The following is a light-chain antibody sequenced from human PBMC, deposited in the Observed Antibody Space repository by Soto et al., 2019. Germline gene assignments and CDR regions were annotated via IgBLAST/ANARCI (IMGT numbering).Light chain of an antibody. V-gene: IGLV2-11*01. J-gene: IGLJ2*01. CDR1: SSDIGTFNF. Sequence: QSVLTQPPSVSGSPGHSVTISCIGTSSDIGTFNFVSWHQQRPGKAPRLIIYDVFQRPSGVPDRFSASKSGITASLTISGLQAEDEADYYCCSYAAGDSVRFGGGTKLTVL. CDR3: CSYAAGDSVR. CDR2: DVF.